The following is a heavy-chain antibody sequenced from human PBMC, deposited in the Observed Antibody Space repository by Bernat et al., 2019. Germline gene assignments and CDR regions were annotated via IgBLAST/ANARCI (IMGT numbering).Heavy chain of an antibody. J-gene: IGHJ4*02. Sequence: QLQLQESGPGLVKPSETLSLTCTVSGGSISSSSYYWGWIRQPPGKGLEWIGSIYYSGSTYYNPSLKSRVTISVDTSKNQFSLTLSSVTAADTAVDYCARPSSGWDYYFDYWGQGTLVTVSS. CDR2: IYYSGST. D-gene: IGHD6-19*01. V-gene: IGHV4-39*01. CDR3: ARPSSGWDYYFDY. CDR1: GGSISSSSYY.